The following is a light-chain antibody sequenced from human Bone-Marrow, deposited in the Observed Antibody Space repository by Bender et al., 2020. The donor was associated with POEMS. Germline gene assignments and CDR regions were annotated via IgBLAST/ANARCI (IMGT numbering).Light chain of an antibody. Sequence: QSVLTQPPSVSGTPGQRVTISCSGSSSNIVSNFVYWYQQFPGTAPKLLIYRTDQRPSGVPDRFSGSKSGNTASLTISGLQAEDEADYYCNSYTTRNIVLFGGGTKVTVL. V-gene: IGLV1-47*01. CDR1: SSNIVSNF. J-gene: IGLJ3*02. CDR2: RTD. CDR3: NSYTTRNIVL.